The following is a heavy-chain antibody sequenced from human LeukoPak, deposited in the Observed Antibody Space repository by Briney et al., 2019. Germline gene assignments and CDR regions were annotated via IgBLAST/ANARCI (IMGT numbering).Heavy chain of an antibody. CDR2: IYSGGST. J-gene: IGHJ6*02. V-gene: IGHV3-66*01. D-gene: IGHD3-3*01. Sequence: PGGSLRLSCAASGFTVSSNYMSWVRQAPGKGLEWVSVIYSGGSTYYADSVKGRFTISRDNSKYTLYLQMNSLRAEDTAVYYCAREITIFGPVDVWGQGTTVTVSS. CDR3: AREITIFGPVDV. CDR1: GFTVSSNY.